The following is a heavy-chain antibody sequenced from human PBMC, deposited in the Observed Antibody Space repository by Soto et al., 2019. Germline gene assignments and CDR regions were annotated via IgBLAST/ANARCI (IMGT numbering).Heavy chain of an antibody. Sequence: EVQLLESGGGVAQPGGSLRLSCAASGFTFSNSAMSWVRQAPGKGLEWVSTISGGSGDTSYADPVKGRFIVSRDDSRTTLYLQMNSLRAEDTALYYCARGASTFDYWGQGRPAIVSS. CDR2: ISGGSGDT. D-gene: IGHD2-2*01. CDR1: GFTFSNSA. CDR3: ARGASTFDY. J-gene: IGHJ4*02. V-gene: IGHV3-23*01.